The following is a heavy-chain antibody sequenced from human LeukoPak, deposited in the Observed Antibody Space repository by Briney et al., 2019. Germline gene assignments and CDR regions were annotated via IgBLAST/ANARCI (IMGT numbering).Heavy chain of an antibody. V-gene: IGHV3-30-3*01. CDR2: ISYDGGKT. J-gene: IGHJ4*02. Sequence: GGSLRLSCAASGFIFGGYAMHWVRQAPGKGLQWLAVISYDGGKTYYADSVEGRFTISRDNSKSTVYLEINSLRSEDTAIYYCARGFNDFWSASQLEYWGQGTLVTVSS. D-gene: IGHD3-3*01. CDR1: GFIFGGYA. CDR3: ARGFNDFWSASQLEY.